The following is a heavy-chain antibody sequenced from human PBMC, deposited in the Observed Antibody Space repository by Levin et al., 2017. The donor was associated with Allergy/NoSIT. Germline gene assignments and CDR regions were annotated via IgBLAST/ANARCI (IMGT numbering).Heavy chain of an antibody. J-gene: IGHJ4*02. CDR3: ARGRLWFGGFDY. V-gene: IGHV4-34*01. CDR1: GGSFSGYY. CDR2: INHSGST. Sequence: SQTLSLTCAVYGGSFSGYYWSWIRQPPGKGLEWIGEINHSGSTNYNPSLKSRVTISVDTSKNQFSLKLNSVTAADTAVYYYARGRLWFGGFDYWGQGTLVTVSS. D-gene: IGHD3-10*01.